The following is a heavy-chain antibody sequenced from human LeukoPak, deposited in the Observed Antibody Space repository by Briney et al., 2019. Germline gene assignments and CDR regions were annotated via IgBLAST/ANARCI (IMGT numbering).Heavy chain of an antibody. D-gene: IGHD5-24*01. Sequence: GGSLRLSCAASGFTFSSYAMSWVRQAPGKGLERVSAISGSGGSTYYADSVKGRFTISRDNSKNTLYLQMNSLRAEDTAVYYCAKDQMATTAIGGDFDYWGQGTLVTVSS. CDR2: ISGSGGST. J-gene: IGHJ4*02. CDR3: AKDQMATTAIGGDFDY. V-gene: IGHV3-23*01. CDR1: GFTFSSYA.